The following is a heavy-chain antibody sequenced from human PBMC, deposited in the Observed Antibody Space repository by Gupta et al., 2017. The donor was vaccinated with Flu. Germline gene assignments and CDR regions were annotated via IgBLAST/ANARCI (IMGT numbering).Heavy chain of an antibody. CDR1: GFALSSYS. CDR2: ISSSSSYI. CDR3: ARGTTVTTFDY. Sequence: EVQLVESGGGLVKTGGSLRLSCAASGFALSSYSLNWVRQAPGKGLEWVSSISSSSSYIYYADSVKGRFTISRDNAKNSLYLQMNSLRAEDTAVYYCARGTTVTTFDYWGQGTLVTVSS. D-gene: IGHD4-17*01. J-gene: IGHJ4*02. V-gene: IGHV3-21*01.